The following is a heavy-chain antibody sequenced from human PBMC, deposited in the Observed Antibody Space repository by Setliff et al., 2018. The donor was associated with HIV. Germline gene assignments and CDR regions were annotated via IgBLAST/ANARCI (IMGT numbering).Heavy chain of an antibody. V-gene: IGHV3-48*01. J-gene: IGHJ4*02. CDR1: GFTFSSYS. D-gene: IGHD6-19*01. CDR3: AREPFAVAGSFYYFVY. Sequence: PGGSLRLSCAASGFTFSSYSMNWVRQAPGKGLEWVSYISSGSSTMSYADSVKGRFTISRDNAKNSLYLHMNSLRAEDTAVYYCAREPFAVAGSFYYFVYWGRGSMVTVGS. CDR2: ISSGSSTM.